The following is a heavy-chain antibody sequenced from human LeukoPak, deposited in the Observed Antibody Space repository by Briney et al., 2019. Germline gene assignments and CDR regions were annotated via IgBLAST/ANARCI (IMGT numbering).Heavy chain of an antibody. CDR2: ISYSGTT. CDR3: AANSPDDNTLGSSYKV. V-gene: IGHV4-39*02. J-gene: IGHJ4*02. D-gene: IGHD3-10*01. Sequence: PSETLSLTCTVSSASISSSPYHWAWIRQSPGKGLEWIATISYSGTTYYNPSHMSRVSISIDTSKNHFSLKLSSVTAADTAVHYCAANSPDDNTLGSSYKVWGQGTLVTVSS. CDR1: SASISSSPYH.